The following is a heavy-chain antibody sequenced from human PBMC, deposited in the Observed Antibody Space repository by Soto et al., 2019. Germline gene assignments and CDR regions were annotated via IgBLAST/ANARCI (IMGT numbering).Heavy chain of an antibody. D-gene: IGHD2-2*01. J-gene: IGHJ4*02. V-gene: IGHV1-58*01. CDR1: GFTFTSSA. CDR3: AATSAASPTWDFDY. Sequence: QMQLVQSGPEVKKPGTSVKVSCKASGFTFTSSAVQWVRQARGQRLEWIGWIVVGSGNTNYAQKFQERVTITRDMSTSTAYMELSSLRSEDTAVYYCAATSAASPTWDFDYWGQGTLVTVSS. CDR2: IVVGSGNT.